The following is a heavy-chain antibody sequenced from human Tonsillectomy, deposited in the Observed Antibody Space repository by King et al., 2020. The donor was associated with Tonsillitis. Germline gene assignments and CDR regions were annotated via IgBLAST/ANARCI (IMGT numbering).Heavy chain of an antibody. J-gene: IGHJ3*02. D-gene: IGHD7-27*01. Sequence: LQLQESGPGLVKPSGTLFLTCAVSGGSISSSNWWSWVRQPPGKGLEWIGEIYLSGGTNYNPFLKSRVTISVDKSKNQFSLKLSSVTAADTAVYYCARDLLTGDAFDIWGQGTMVTVSS. V-gene: IGHV4-4*02. CDR3: ARDLLTGDAFDI. CDR2: IYLSGGT. CDR1: GGSISSSNW.